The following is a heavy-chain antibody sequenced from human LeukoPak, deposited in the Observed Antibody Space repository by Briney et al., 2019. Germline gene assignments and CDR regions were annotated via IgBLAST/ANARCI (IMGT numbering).Heavy chain of an antibody. D-gene: IGHD1-26*01. V-gene: IGHV4-59*08. J-gene: IGHJ4*02. Sequence: SETPSLTCTVSGGSISSYYWSWIRQPPGKGLEWIGFIFYSGSTNYNPSLKSRVTISVDTSKNQFSLKLSSVTAADTALYYCARSYSVSYSMGYWGQGTLVTVSS. CDR3: ARSYSVSYSMGY. CDR1: GGSISSYY. CDR2: IFYSGST.